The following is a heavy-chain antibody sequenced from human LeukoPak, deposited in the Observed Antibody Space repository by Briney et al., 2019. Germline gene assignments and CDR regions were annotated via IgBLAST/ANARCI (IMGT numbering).Heavy chain of an antibody. CDR3: ARGSGYSGHDGDWYFDL. CDR1: GGSISSYY. V-gene: IGHV4-59*01. J-gene: IGHJ2*01. Sequence: SETLSLTCTVSGGSISSYYWSWIRQPPGKGLEWIGYIYYSGSTNYNPSLKSRVTISVDTSKNQFSLKLSSVTAADTAVYYCARGSGYSGHDGDWYFDLWGRGTLVTVSS. CDR2: IYYSGST. D-gene: IGHD5-12*01.